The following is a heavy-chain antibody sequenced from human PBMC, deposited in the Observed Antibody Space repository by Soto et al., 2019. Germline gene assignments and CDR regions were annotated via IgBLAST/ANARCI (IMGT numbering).Heavy chain of an antibody. CDR1: GFTFSSYG. CDR2: ISYDGSNK. Sequence: PGGSLRLSCAASGFTFSSYGMHWVRQAPGKGLEWVAVISYDGSNKYYADSVKGRFTISRDNSKNTLYLQMNSLRAEDTAVYYCAKDPDSTIKIYYYYYGMDVWGQGTTVTVSS. J-gene: IGHJ6*02. D-gene: IGHD1-1*01. CDR3: AKDPDSTIKIYYYYYGMDV. V-gene: IGHV3-30*18.